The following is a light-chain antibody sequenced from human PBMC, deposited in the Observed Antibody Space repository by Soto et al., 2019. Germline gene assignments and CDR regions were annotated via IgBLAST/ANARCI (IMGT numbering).Light chain of an antibody. CDR3: QQYGSSLFT. V-gene: IGKV3-20*01. CDR2: GAS. CDR1: ESVGSN. Sequence: EIVMTQSPATLSVSPGERATLSCRASESVGSNLAWYQQKPGQAPRLLIHGASKRATGIPARFSGSGSGTEFTLTITRLEPEDFAVYYCQQYGSSLFTFGPGTKVDFK. J-gene: IGKJ3*01.